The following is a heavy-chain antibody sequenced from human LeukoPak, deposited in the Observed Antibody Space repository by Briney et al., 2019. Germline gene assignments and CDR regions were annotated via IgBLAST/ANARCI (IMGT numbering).Heavy chain of an antibody. CDR1: GFTFSSYG. V-gene: IGHV3-33*01. Sequence: GGSLRLSCAASGFTFSSYGVHWVRQAPGKGLEWVAVIWYDGSNKYYADSVKGRFTISRDNSKNTLYLQMNSLRAEDTAVYYCARGGVATNTGIDYWGQGTLVTVSS. D-gene: IGHD5-12*01. CDR2: IWYDGSNK. J-gene: IGHJ4*02. CDR3: ARGGVATNTGIDY.